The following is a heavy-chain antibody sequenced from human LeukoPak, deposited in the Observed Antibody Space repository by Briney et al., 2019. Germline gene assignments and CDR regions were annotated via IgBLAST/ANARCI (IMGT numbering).Heavy chain of an antibody. CDR3: ARATYSSSPPDY. CDR2: IYPGDSDT. CDR1: GYNFISYW. J-gene: IGHJ4*02. V-gene: IGHV5-51*01. Sequence: GESLKISCKGSGYNFISYWIGWVRQMPGKGLEWIGIIYPGDSDTRYSPSFQGQVTISADKSISTAYLQWSSLKASDTAMYYCARATYSSSPPDYWGQGTLVTVSS. D-gene: IGHD6-6*01.